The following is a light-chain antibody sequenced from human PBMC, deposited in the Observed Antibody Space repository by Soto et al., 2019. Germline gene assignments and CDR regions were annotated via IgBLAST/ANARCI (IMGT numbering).Light chain of an antibody. J-gene: IGLJ1*01. CDR3: TLLYV. Sequence: QSALTQPASVSGSPGQSITISCTGTSSDVGGYNYVSWYQQHPGKAPKLMIYDVSNRPSGVSNRFSGSKSGNTASLTISGLQAEDEAASCSTLLYVFGTGTKLTVL. CDR1: SSDVGGYNY. CDR2: DVS. V-gene: IGLV2-14*01.